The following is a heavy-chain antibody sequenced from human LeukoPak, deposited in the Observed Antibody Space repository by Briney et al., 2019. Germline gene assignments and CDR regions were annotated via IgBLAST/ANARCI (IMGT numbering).Heavy chain of an antibody. J-gene: IGHJ5*02. CDR3: ARVLIYYYGSGSSNWFDP. CDR2: INWNGGST. CDR1: RFTFDDYD. Sequence: GGSLRLSCAASRFTFDDYDMSWVRQAPGKGLEWVSGINWNGGSTGYADSVKGRFTISRDNAKNSLYLQMNSLRAEDTALYYCARVLIYYYGSGSSNWFDPWGQGTLVTVSS. D-gene: IGHD3-10*01. V-gene: IGHV3-20*04.